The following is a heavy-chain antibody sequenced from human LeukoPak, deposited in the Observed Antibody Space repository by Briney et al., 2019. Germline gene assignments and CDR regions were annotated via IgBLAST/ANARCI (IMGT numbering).Heavy chain of an antibody. CDR2: LGYDVRGT. CDR3: AGGSALDP. Sequence: GGSLRLSCAASGFTFNNYAMHWVPQAPGKGLEWVSRLGYDVRGTNSADSVKGRVTISRDNAKDILYLQMDSLRPEDAGVYYCAGGSALDPWGQGTLVTVSS. V-gene: IGHV3-74*01. D-gene: IGHD2-15*01. J-gene: IGHJ5*02. CDR1: GFTFNNYA.